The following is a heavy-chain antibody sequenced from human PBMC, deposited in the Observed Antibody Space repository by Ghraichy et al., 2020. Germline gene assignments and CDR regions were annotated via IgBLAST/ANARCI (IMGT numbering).Heavy chain of an antibody. CDR1: GGSISSYY. J-gene: IGHJ4*02. CDR3: ARDYYNSSGYSSFDY. D-gene: IGHD3-22*01. Sequence: SETLSLTCTVSGGSISSYYWSWIRQPPGKGLEWIGYIYYSGSTNYNPSLKSRVTISVDTSKKQFSLKLSSVTAADTAVYYCARDYYNSSGYSSFDYWGQGTLVTGSS. CDR2: IYYSGST. V-gene: IGHV4-59*01.